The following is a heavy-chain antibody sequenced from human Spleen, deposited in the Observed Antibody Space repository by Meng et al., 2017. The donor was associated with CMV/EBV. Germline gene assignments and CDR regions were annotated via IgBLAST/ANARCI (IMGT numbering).Heavy chain of an antibody. Sequence: SVKVSCKASGGTFSSYAISWVRQAPGQGLEWMGGIIPIFGTANYAQKFQGRVTITTDESTSTAYMELSSLSSEDTAVYYCARVPVATNCSSTSCYYYYYGMDVWGQGTTVTVSS. CDR2: IIPIFGTA. D-gene: IGHD2-2*01. J-gene: IGHJ6*02. CDR3: ARVPVATNCSSTSCYYYYYGMDV. CDR1: GGTFSSYA. V-gene: IGHV1-69*05.